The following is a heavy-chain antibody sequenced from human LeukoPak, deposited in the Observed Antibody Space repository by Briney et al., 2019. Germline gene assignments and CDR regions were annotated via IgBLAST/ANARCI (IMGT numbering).Heavy chain of an antibody. D-gene: IGHD3-22*01. V-gene: IGHV3-33*01. J-gene: IGHJ4*02. CDR1: GFTFSSYG. Sequence: GRSLRLSCAASGFTFSSYGMHWVRQAPGKELEWVAVIWYDGSNKYYADSVKGRFTISRDNSKNTLYLQMNSLRAEDTAVYYCARDHDSSGYYYQYYFDYWGQGTLVTVSS. CDR2: IWYDGSNK. CDR3: ARDHDSSGYYYQYYFDY.